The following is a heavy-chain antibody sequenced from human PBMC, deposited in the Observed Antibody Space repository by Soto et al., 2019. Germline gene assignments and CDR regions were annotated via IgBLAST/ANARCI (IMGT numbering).Heavy chain of an antibody. J-gene: IGHJ6*02. CDR1: GGSISSSNW. CDR3: ASVRGGYYYAMDV. D-gene: IGHD3-10*02. V-gene: IGHV4-4*02. Sequence: PSDTLYLTCAVSGGSISSSNWWSWVRQPPGKGLEWIGEIYHSGSTNYNPSLKRRVTISVDKSKNQFSLKLSSVTAADTAVYYCASVRGGYYYAMDVWGQGTTVTVSS. CDR2: IYHSGST.